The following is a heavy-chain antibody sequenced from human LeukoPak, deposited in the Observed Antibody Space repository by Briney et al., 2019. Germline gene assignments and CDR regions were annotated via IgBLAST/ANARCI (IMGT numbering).Heavy chain of an antibody. V-gene: IGHV1-2*02. D-gene: IGHD3-16*01. CDR1: GYTLTDHF. J-gene: IGHJ4*02. CDR2: INPYNGYT. CDR3: ARVYSLNVFVY. Sequence: DSVKVSCKSSGYTLTDHFIHWVRQAPGQGLEWVGEINPYNGYTKYAWRLQGRVTMTRDTSISTAFLGVRRLTSDDTAAYYWARVYSLNVFVYWGQGTRRTVA.